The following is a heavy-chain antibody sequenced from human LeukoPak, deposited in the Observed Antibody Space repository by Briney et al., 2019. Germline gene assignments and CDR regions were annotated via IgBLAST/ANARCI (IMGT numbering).Heavy chain of an antibody. J-gene: IGHJ4*02. CDR2: ISGDGSDT. CDR1: GFTFSTYW. CDR3: ARVRTDSSGDYYEGFDY. D-gene: IGHD6-19*01. Sequence: GGSLRLSCAASGFTFSTYWFHWVRQAPGKGMVWVSRISGDGSDTEYADSMKGRFTVSRDNAKNTLYLQMNSLRDEDTALYYCARVRTDSSGDYYEGFDYWGRGTLVTVSS. V-gene: IGHV3-74*03.